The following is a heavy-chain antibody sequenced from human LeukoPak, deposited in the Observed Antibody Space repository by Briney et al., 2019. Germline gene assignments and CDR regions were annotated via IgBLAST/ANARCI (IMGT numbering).Heavy chain of an antibody. V-gene: IGHV3-21*01. D-gene: IGHD5-18*01. J-gene: IGHJ4*02. Sequence: GGSLRLSCGACGFTFSSYIMNWVRQAAGKGLGWVSSISSSSAYILYADSMKGRFTISRDNAKNLLYLQMNSLRAEDTAVYYCAKVRRGYSYDTDYWGQGTLVTVSS. CDR3: AKVRRGYSYDTDY. CDR2: ISSSSAYI. CDR1: GFTFSSYI.